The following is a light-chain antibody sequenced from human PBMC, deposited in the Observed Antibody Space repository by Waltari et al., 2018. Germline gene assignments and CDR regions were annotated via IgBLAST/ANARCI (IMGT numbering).Light chain of an antibody. J-gene: IGKJ1*01. Sequence: EIVLTHSPGTLSLSPGEKATLSCRASQSVSSSYLAWYQQKPGQAPRLLIYGASSRATGIPDRFSGSGSGTDFTLTISRLEPEDFAVYYCQQYGSSPAFDQGP. CDR3: QQYGSSPA. V-gene: IGKV3-20*01. CDR2: GAS. CDR1: QSVSSSY.